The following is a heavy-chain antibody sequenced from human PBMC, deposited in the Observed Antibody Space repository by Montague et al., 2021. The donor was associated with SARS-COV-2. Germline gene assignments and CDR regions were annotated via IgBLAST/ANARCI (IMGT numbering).Heavy chain of an antibody. Sequence: SETLSLTCAVYGGSFSGYYWSWIRQPPGKGLEWIGEINLSGSTNYNPSLKSRVTISVDTSKNQFSLKLSSVTAADTAVYYCARGLSRYSSGKTPFLHSEMDVWGQGTTVTVSS. D-gene: IGHD6-19*01. J-gene: IGHJ6*02. V-gene: IGHV4-34*01. CDR2: INLSGST. CDR3: ARGLSRYSSGKTPFLHSEMDV. CDR1: GGSFSGYY.